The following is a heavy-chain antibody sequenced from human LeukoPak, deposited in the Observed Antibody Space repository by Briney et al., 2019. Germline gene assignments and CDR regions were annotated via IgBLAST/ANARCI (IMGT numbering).Heavy chain of an antibody. D-gene: IGHD2-15*01. CDR1: GYTFTGYY. CDR2: INPNSGGT. CDR3: ARDGVDIVVVVAATPYYYYYGMDV. J-gene: IGHJ6*02. Sequence: ASVKVSCKASGYTFTGYYMHWVRQAPGQGLEWMGWINPNSGGTNYAQEFQGRVTMTRDTSISTAYMELSRLRSDDTAVYYCARDGVDIVVVVAATPYYYYYGMDVWGQGTTVTVSS. V-gene: IGHV1-2*02.